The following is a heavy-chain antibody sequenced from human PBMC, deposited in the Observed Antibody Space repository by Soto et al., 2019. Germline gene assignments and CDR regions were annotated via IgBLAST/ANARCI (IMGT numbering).Heavy chain of an antibody. V-gene: IGHV4-31*03. CDR1: GGALSSGGYY. J-gene: IGHJ5*02. Sequence: SETLSLTCTVSGGALSSGGYYWSWVRQHPGKGLEWIGHIFHNGNSYYNSSLKSRVTISVDTSKNQFSLKLTSVTAADTAVYFCARALSSGSYYKAWGQGTLVTVSS. D-gene: IGHD3-10*01. CDR3: ARALSSGSYYKA. CDR2: IFHNGNS.